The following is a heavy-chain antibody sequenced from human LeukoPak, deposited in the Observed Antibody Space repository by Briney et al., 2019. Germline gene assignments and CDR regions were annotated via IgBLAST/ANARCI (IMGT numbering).Heavy chain of an antibody. Sequence: PSETLSLTCSVSGQSVSEYYWHWMRQPPGKGLEWIGEINHNQGNKYYPYLNSRATISLDTSRNQFSLSLHSVTAADVAVYYGAREDYYFDSWGQGTLVAVSS. CDR1: GQSVSEYY. CDR3: AREDYYFDS. CDR2: INHNQGN. J-gene: IGHJ4*02. V-gene: IGHV4-34*01. D-gene: IGHD2-15*01.